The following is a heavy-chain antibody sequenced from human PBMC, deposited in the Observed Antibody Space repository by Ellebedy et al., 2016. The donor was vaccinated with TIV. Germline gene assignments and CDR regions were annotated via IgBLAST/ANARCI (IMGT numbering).Heavy chain of an antibody. D-gene: IGHD2-2*03. CDR2: LYSGGTI. CDR3: AKVDSS. V-gene: IGHV3-53*01. CDR1: GFTVSNNY. J-gene: IGHJ5*02. Sequence: GESLKISXAASGFTVSNNYMSWVRQAPGKGLEWVSVLYSGGTIYYADSVRGRFTISRDNSKNTLYLQMNSLRAEDTAVYYCAKVDSSWGQGTLVTVSS.